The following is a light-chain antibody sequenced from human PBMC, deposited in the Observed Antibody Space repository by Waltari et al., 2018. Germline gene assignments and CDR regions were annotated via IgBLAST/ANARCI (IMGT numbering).Light chain of an antibody. CDR1: QGICSY. CDR3: QQLNSYPSWT. CDR2: AAS. V-gene: IGKV1-9*01. J-gene: IGKJ1*01. Sequence: IQLTQSPSSLPASVGARATITCRASQGICSYLAWYQQKPGKAPKLLIYAASTLQSGVPSRFSGSGSGTDFTLTISSLQPEDFATYYCQQLNSYPSWTFGQGTKVEIK.